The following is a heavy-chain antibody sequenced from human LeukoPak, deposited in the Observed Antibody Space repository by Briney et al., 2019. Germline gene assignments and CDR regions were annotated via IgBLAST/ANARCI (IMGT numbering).Heavy chain of an antibody. CDR2: ITSSGRII. Sequence: PGGSLRLSCAASGFTFSSYEMNWVRQAPGKGLEWVAYITSSGRIIYYADSVKGRFTISRDNAKNSLYLQMNSLRAEDTAVYYCAKGVGGSGYEHSDYWGQGTLVTVSS. V-gene: IGHV3-48*03. CDR1: GFTFSSYE. CDR3: AKGVGGSGYEHSDY. D-gene: IGHD5-12*01. J-gene: IGHJ4*02.